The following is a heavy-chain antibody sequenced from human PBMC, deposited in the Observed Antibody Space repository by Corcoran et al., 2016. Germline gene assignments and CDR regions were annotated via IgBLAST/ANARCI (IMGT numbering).Heavy chain of an antibody. D-gene: IGHD4-17*01. CDR1: GYSFTSYW. V-gene: IGHV5-51*01. J-gene: IGHJ6*02. Sequence: EVQLVQSGAEVKKPGESLKISCKGSGYSFTSYWIGWVRQMPGKGLEWMGIIYPGDSDTRYSPSFQGQVTISADKSISTASLQWSSLKASDTAMYYCARLGTVTTRRYYYGMDVWGQGTTVTVSS. CDR3: ARLGTVTTRRYYYGMDV. CDR2: IYPGDSDT.